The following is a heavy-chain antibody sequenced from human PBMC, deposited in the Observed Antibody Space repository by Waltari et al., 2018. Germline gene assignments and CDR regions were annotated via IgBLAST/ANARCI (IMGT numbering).Heavy chain of an antibody. CDR3: ARDGGVGATYYYYYMDV. CDR2: IIPIFGTA. CDR1: GGTFSSYA. J-gene: IGHJ6*03. V-gene: IGHV1-69*01. Sequence: QVQLVQSGAEVKKPGSSVKVSCKASGGTFSSYAISWVRPAPGQGLEWMGGIIPIFGTANYAQKFQGRVTITADESTSTAYMELSSLRSEDTAVYYCARDGGVGATYYYYYMDVWGKGTTVTVSS. D-gene: IGHD1-26*01.